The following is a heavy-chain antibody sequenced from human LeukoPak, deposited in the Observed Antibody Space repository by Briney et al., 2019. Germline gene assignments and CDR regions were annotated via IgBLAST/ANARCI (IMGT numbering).Heavy chain of an antibody. CDR2: IYHSGST. Sequence: KSSETLSLTCTVSGGSISSSSYYWGWIRQPPGKGLEWIGSIYHSGSTYFHPSLKSRVTISVDTSKNQFSLKLSSVTAADTAVYYCAREFSWSGFFDYWGQGTLVTVSS. D-gene: IGHD3-3*01. CDR3: AREFSWSGFFDY. V-gene: IGHV4-39*02. CDR1: GGSISSSSYY. J-gene: IGHJ4*02.